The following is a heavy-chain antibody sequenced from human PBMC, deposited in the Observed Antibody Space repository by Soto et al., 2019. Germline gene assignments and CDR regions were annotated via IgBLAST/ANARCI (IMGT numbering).Heavy chain of an antibody. J-gene: IGHJ6*02. D-gene: IGHD3-10*01. CDR2: ISSSSSYI. V-gene: IGHV3-21*01. CDR1: GFTFSSYS. CDR3: VSEPIWFGSYGMDV. Sequence: GGSLRLSCAASGFTFSSYSMNWVRQAPGKGLEWVSSISSSSSYIYYADSVKGRFTISRDNAKNSLYLQMNSLRAEDTAVYYCVSEPIWFGSYGMDVWGQGTTVTVSS.